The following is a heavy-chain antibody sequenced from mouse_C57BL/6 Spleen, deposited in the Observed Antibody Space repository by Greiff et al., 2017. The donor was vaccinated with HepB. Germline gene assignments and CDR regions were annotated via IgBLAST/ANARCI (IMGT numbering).Heavy chain of an antibody. CDR2: ISGGGGNT. CDR1: GFTFSSYT. Sequence: EVQLVESGGGLVKPGGSLKLSCAASGFTFSSYTMSWVRQTPEKRLEWVATISGGGGNTYYPDSVKGRFTISRDNAKNTLYLQMSSLRSEDTALYYCARPIPYFDVWGTGTTVTVSS. CDR3: ARPIPYFDV. J-gene: IGHJ1*03. V-gene: IGHV5-9*01.